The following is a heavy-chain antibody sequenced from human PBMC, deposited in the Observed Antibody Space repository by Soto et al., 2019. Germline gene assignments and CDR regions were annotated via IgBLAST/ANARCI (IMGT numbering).Heavy chain of an antibody. CDR3: ARLPPVANGNRFDP. V-gene: IGHV4-39*01. J-gene: IGHJ5*02. CDR1: GVSISSSSYY. D-gene: IGHD2-21*01. CDR2: CYYSGRS. Sequence: SETLSLTCTVSGVSISSSSYYWGWIRQPPGKGLEWVGSCYYSGRSYYNASLKSRVIISVDTTKNQFSLKLSSVTAADTAVYYCARLPPVANGNRFDPWGQGTLVTVSS.